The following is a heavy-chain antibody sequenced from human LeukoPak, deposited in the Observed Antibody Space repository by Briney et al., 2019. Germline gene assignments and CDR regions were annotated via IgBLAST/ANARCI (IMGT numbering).Heavy chain of an antibody. CDR3: ARGSVQLWLRDTYYYMDA. Sequence: GESLRLSCAASGFTFDDYAMNWVRQVPGRGLEWVSGINWNGRITEYADSVKDRFTISRQNTKNSLYLYMNNLGGEDTALYFCARGSVQLWLRDTYYYMDAWGKGTTVTVSS. V-gene: IGHV3-20*04. J-gene: IGHJ6*03. CDR2: INWNGRIT. CDR1: GFTFDDYA. D-gene: IGHD5-18*01.